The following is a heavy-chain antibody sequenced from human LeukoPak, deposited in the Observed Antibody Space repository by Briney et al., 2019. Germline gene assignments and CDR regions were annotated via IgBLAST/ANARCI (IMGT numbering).Heavy chain of an antibody. V-gene: IGHV4-4*07. CDR2: IYTSGST. CDR1: GFTFSSYA. CDR3: ARAKGGITMVRGVRTPLFDY. Sequence: GSLRLSCAASGFTFSSYAMSWIRQPAGKGLEWIGRIYTSGSTNYNPSLKSRVTISVDTSKNQFSLKLSSVTAADTAVYYCARAKGGITMVRGVRTPLFDYWGQGTLVTVSS. J-gene: IGHJ4*02. D-gene: IGHD3-10*01.